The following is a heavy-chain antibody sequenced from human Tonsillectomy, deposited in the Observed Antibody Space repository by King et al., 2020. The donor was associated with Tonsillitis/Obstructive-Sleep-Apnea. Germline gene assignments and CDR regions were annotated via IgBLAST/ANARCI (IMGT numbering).Heavy chain of an antibody. Sequence: QLVQSGAEVKKPGASVKVSCKASGYTFTSYDITWVRQAPGQGLEWMGWSRPNNGDTNYAQKHKGRFTMTSDTSTTTAYMVLSSLRSDDTAVYDCARGYDCCSGYYHGYFQYGVRGSLVTVST. CDR1: GYTFTSYD. CDR2: SRPNNGDT. J-gene: IGHJ1*01. V-gene: IGHV1-18*01. D-gene: IGHD3-3*01. CDR3: ARGYDCCSGYYHGYFQY.